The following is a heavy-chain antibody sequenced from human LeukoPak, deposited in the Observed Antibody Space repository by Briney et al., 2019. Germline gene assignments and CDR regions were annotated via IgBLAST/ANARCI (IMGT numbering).Heavy chain of an antibody. V-gene: IGHV1-2*02. J-gene: IGHJ6*03. CDR1: GYTFTSYY. CDR2: INPNSGGT. D-gene: IGHD3-10*01. CDR3: ASKGGGSGSYGYYYYMDV. Sequence: ASVKVSCKASGYTFTSYYMHWVRQAPGQGLEWMGWINPNSGGTNYAQKFQGRVTMTRDTSISTAYMELSRLRSDDTAVYYCASKGGGSGSYGYYYYMDVWGKGTTVTISS.